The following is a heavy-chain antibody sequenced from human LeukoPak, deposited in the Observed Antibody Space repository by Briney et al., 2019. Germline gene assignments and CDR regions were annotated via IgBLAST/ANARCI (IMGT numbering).Heavy chain of an antibody. CDR2: INHSGST. Sequence: SSETLSLTCAVYGGSFSGYYWSWIRQPPGKGLEWIGEINHSGSTNYNPSLKSRVTISVDTSKNQFSLKLSSVTAADTAVYYCARGSSSNWFDPWGQGTLVTVSS. J-gene: IGHJ5*02. CDR1: GGSFSGYY. V-gene: IGHV4-34*01. CDR3: ARGSSSNWFDP.